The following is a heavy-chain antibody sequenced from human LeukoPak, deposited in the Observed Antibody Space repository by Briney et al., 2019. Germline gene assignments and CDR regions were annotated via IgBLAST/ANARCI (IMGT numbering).Heavy chain of an antibody. Sequence: PSETLSLTCTVPGGSISSSSYYWGWIRQPPGKGLEWIGSIYYSGSTYYNLSLKSRVTISVDTSKNQFSLKLSSVTAADTAVYYCARQPNYYDSSGQFDYWGQGTLVTVSS. CDR1: GGSISSSSYY. V-gene: IGHV4-39*01. J-gene: IGHJ4*02. CDR3: ARQPNYYDSSGQFDY. CDR2: IYYSGST. D-gene: IGHD3-22*01.